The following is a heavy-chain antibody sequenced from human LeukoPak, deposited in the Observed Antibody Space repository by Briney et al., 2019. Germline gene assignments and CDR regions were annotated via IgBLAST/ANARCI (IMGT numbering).Heavy chain of an antibody. CDR1: GFTFSSYG. CDR2: IWYDGSNK. V-gene: IGHV3-33*01. Sequence: GGSLRLSCAASGFTFSSYGMHWVRQAPGKGLEWVAVIWYDGSNKYYADSVKGRFTISRDNSKNTLYLQMNSLRAEDTAVYYCARDHSSGRYSEYFDYWGQGTLVTVSS. D-gene: IGHD6-19*01. CDR3: ARDHSSGRYSEYFDY. J-gene: IGHJ4*02.